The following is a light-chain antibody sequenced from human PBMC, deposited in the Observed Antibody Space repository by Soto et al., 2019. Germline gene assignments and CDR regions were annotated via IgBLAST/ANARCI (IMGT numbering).Light chain of an antibody. V-gene: IGKV1-33*01. CDR2: DAS. CDR3: QQYLNRPIST. J-gene: IGKJ3*01. CDR1: QDISNY. Sequence: DIQMTQSPSSLSASVGDRVTITCQASQDISNYLNWYQQKPGKAPRLLIYDASNLETGVTSKFSGSGAGTDFTFTISSLQPEDIATYYWQQYLNRPISTFGPGTKVDIK.